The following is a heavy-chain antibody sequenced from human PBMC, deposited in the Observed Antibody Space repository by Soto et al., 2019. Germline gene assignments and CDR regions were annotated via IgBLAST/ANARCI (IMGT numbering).Heavy chain of an antibody. V-gene: IGHV1-18*01. CDR2: ISAYNGNT. J-gene: IGHJ3*02. Sequence: ASVKVSCTASGYTFATYGITWVRQAPGQGLEWMGWISAYNGNTNYALKLQDRVTMTTDTSTSTAYMELRSLRSDDTAVYYCARAAYCTNGVCYRDFGFDIWGQGTMVTVSS. CDR1: GYTFATYG. D-gene: IGHD2-8*01. CDR3: ARAAYCTNGVCYRDFGFDI.